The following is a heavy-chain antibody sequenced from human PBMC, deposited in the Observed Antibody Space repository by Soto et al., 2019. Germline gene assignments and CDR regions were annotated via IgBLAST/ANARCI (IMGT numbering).Heavy chain of an antibody. D-gene: IGHD3-22*01. CDR1: GFSFSTSGMC. CDR3: ARNFYDTGNPYARIDY. Sequence: SGPTLVNPTQTLTLTCTCSGFSFSTSGMCVSWIRQPPGKALEWLALIDWDDDKFYLTSLKTRLTISRDTSKNQVVLTMTNMDPLDTATYFCARNFYDTGNPYARIDYWGPGTLVTVSS. V-gene: IGHV2-70*01. J-gene: IGHJ4*02. CDR2: IDWDDDK.